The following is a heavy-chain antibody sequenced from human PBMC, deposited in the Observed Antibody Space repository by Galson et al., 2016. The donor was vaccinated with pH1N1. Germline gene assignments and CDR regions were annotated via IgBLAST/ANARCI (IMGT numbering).Heavy chain of an antibody. D-gene: IGHD1-26*01. J-gene: IGHJ5*02. Sequence: SETLSLTCSVSGDSIRSSTFYWGWTRQPPGQGLEWIGSFFYSENAYYNPSLKGRVTISVDASTNQFPLKLYSVTAADTAVYYCARHRLVRDISMGGWFDPWGQGTQVSVSS. CDR2: FFYSENA. V-gene: IGHV4-39*01. CDR3: ARHRLVRDISMGGWFDP. CDR1: GDSIRSSTFY.